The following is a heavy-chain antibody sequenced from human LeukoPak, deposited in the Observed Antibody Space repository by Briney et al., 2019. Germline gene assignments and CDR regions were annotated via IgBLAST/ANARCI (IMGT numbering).Heavy chain of an antibody. V-gene: IGHV3-48*01. CDR2: ITSGSDTI. J-gene: IGHJ4*02. D-gene: IGHD3-10*01. Sequence: GGSLRLSCAASGFIFSSYSMNWVRQAPGKGLEWVSYITSGSDTIFYADSVKGRFTISRDNARNSLYLQMNSVGAEDTAVYYCARSYYGSGSYNDCWGQGTLVTVSS. CDR3: ARSYYGSGSYNDC. CDR1: GFIFSSYS.